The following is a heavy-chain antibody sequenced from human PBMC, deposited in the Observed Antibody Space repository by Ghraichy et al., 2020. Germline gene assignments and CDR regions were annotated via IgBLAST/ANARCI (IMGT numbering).Heavy chain of an antibody. CDR3: ARGPRISGEIDY. V-gene: IGHV3-13*04. D-gene: IGHD3-10*01. Sequence: GGSLRLSCAASGFTLSSYDMHWVRQATGKGLEWVSAIGTAGDTYYPDSVKGRFTISRENAKNSLYLQMNSLRAGDTAVYYCARGPRISGEIDYWGQGTLVTVSS. J-gene: IGHJ4*02. CDR1: GFTLSSYD. CDR2: IGTAGDT.